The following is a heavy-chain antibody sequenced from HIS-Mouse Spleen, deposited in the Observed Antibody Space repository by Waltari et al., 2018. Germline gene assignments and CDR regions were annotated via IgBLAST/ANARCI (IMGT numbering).Heavy chain of an antibody. Sequence: QVTLRESGPALVKPTQTLTLTCTFSGFSLSTSGMCVSWIRQPPGKALEWLARIDWDDDKYYSTYLKTMLTISKDTAKNQVVLTMTNMDPVDTATYYCARIQAGKLELPFDYWGQGTLVTVSS. D-gene: IGHD1-7*01. CDR1: GFSLSTSGMC. V-gene: IGHV2-70*15. CDR2: IDWDDDK. CDR3: ARIQAGKLELPFDY. J-gene: IGHJ4*02.